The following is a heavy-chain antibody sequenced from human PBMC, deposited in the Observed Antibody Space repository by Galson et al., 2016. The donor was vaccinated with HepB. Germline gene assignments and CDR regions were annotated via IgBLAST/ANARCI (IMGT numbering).Heavy chain of an antibody. Sequence: ETLSLTCTVSGASIGSDYWSWIRQSPGKGLEWIGDISHSGSTNYNPSLKSRVIISIDTSKNQFSLELASVTAADTAVYYCARNMGIVVIELEDHWFDPWGPGTLVTVSS. J-gene: IGHJ5*02. CDR1: GASIGSDY. CDR2: ISHSGST. CDR3: ARNMGIVVIELEDHWFDP. V-gene: IGHV4-59*01. D-gene: IGHD3-22*01.